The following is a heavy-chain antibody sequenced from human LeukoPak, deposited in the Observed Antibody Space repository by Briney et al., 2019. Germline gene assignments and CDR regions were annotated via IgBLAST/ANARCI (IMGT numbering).Heavy chain of an antibody. Sequence: ASVKVSCKVSGYTLTELSMHWVRQAPGKGLEWMGGFDPEDGETIYAQKFQGRVTMTEDTSTDTAYMELSSLRSEDTAVYYCATTPGPYYDYVWGCYRYDYWGQGTLVTVSS. V-gene: IGHV1-24*01. CDR1: GYTLTELS. J-gene: IGHJ4*02. CDR3: ATTPGPYYDYVWGCYRYDY. CDR2: FDPEDGET. D-gene: IGHD3-16*02.